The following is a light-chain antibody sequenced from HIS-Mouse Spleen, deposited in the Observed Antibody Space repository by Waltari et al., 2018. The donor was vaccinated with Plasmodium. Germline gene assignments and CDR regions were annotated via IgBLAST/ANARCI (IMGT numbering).Light chain of an antibody. J-gene: IGKJ3*01. Sequence: EIVLTQSPATLSLSPGERATLTCGASQSVSSYLAWYQQKPGQAPRLLLYDASNRATGMPARFSGSGAGTDCTLTISSLEPEDFAVYYCQQRSNGPFTFGPGTKVDIK. V-gene: IGKV3-11*01. CDR1: QSVSSY. CDR2: DAS. CDR3: QQRSNGPFT.